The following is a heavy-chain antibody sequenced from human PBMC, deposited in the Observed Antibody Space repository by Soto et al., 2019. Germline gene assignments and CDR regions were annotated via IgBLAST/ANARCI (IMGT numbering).Heavy chain of an antibody. J-gene: IGHJ6*02. D-gene: IGHD3-22*01. CDR3: ARYYYDSSGYPVLYGMDV. CDR2: IISILGIA. Sequence: QVQLVQSGAEVKKPGSSVKVSCKASGGTFSSYSISWVRQAPGQGLEWMGRIISILGIANYAQKFQGRVTITADKSTSTAYMELSRLRSEDTAVYYCARYYYDSSGYPVLYGMDVWGQGTTVTVSS. V-gene: IGHV1-69*02. CDR1: GGTFSSYS.